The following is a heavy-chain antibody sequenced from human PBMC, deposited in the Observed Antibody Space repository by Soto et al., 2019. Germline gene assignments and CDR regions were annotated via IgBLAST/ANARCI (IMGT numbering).Heavy chain of an antibody. CDR3: ARDRYDFWSGSDHYGLDV. CDR2: ISSSGGLI. Sequence: GGPLRLSWAASGFTFSDYDMPWFRQAPGKGLEWVSYISSSGGLIYYADSVKGRFTISRDNARKSLYLQMRSLRAEDSAVYYCARDRYDFWSGSDHYGLDVWGQGTTVTVPS. V-gene: IGHV3-11*01. D-gene: IGHD3-3*01. CDR1: GFTFSDYD. J-gene: IGHJ6*02.